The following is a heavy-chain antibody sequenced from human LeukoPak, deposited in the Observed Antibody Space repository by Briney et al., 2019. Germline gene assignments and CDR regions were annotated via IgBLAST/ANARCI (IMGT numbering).Heavy chain of an antibody. CDR1: GYSFTTYW. CDR3: ARQATATNWFDP. V-gene: IGHV5-51*01. D-gene: IGHD5-24*01. Sequence: LGESLKISCKGSGYSFTTYWIGWVRQMPGKGLEWMGIIYPGDSDTRYSPSFQGQVPLSADKSISTAYLQWSSLKASDTAMYYCARQATATNWFDPWGQGTLVTVSS. J-gene: IGHJ5*02. CDR2: IYPGDSDT.